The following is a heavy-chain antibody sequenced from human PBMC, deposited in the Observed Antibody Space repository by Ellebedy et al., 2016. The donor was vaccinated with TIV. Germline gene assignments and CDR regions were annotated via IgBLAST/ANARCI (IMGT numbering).Heavy chain of an antibody. CDR2: INHSGST. D-gene: IGHD2-2*02. Sequence: SETLSLTCAVYGGSFSGYYWSWIRQPPGKGLEWIGEINHSGSTNYNPSLKSRVTISVDTSKNQFSLKLSSVTAADTAVYYCARGSIRLYYMDVWGKGTTVTVSS. CDR3: ARGSIRLYYMDV. V-gene: IGHV4-34*01. J-gene: IGHJ6*03. CDR1: GGSFSGYY.